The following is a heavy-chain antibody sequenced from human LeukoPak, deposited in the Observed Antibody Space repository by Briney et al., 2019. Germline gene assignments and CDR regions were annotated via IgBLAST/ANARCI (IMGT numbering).Heavy chain of an antibody. J-gene: IGHJ4*02. V-gene: IGHV3-23*01. Sequence: GGSLRLSCAASGFTFSYYAMSWVRQAPGKGLEWVSGISGSGTYTYDADSVKGRFSISRDNSKNTLYLQMNDLRAEDTALYYCAKDWDSGSYFADYWGQGTLVAVSS. D-gene: IGHD1-26*01. CDR3: AKDWDSGSYFADY. CDR1: GFTFSYYA. CDR2: ISGSGTYT.